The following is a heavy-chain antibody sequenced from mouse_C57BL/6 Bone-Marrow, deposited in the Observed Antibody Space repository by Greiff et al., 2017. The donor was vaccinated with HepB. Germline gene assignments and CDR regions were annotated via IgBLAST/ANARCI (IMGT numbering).Heavy chain of an antibody. J-gene: IGHJ2*01. Sequence: QVQLQQSGAELARPGASVKMSCKASGYTFTSYTMHWVKQRPRQGLEWIGYINPSSGYTKYNQKFKDKATLTADKSSSTAYMQLSSLTSEDSAVYYCANLLWLRRGDYWGQGTTLTVSS. V-gene: IGHV1-4*01. CDR1: GYTFTSYT. CDR2: INPSSGYT. D-gene: IGHD2-2*01. CDR3: ANLLWLRRGDY.